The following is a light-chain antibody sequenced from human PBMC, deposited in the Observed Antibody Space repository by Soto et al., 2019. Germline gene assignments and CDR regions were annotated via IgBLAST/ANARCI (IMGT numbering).Light chain of an antibody. CDR1: QSVTTY. CDR2: DAS. Sequence: EIVLTLSPATLSLSPGERATLSCRASQSVTTYLAWYQQKPGQAPRLLIYDASNRATGIPARFSGSGSGTDLTITISSLEPEDVEVYYCQQRYNWPLTFGGGTKVDIK. J-gene: IGKJ4*01. V-gene: IGKV3-11*01. CDR3: QQRYNWPLT.